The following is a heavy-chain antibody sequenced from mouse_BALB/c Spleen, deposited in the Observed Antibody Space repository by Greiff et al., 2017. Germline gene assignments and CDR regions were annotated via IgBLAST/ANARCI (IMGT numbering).Heavy chain of an antibody. D-gene: IGHD2-1*01. CDR2: IDPANGNT. Sequence: VQLQQSGAELVKPGASVKLSCTASGFNIKDTYMHWVKQRPEQGLEWIGRIDPANGNTKYDPKFQGKATITADTSSNTAYLQLSSLTSEDTAVYYCARTSYGNFRFAYWGQGTLVTVSA. CDR1: GFNIKDTY. CDR3: ARTSYGNFRFAY. J-gene: IGHJ3*01. V-gene: IGHV14-3*02.